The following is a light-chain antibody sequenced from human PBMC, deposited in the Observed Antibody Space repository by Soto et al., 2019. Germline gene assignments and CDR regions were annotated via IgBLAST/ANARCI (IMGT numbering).Light chain of an antibody. CDR1: QSGSTY. Sequence: EIVLTQSPATLSMSPGERATLSCRASQSGSTYLAWYQQKPGQAPRLLIFDASNRASVIPSRFSGSGSGTNFTLTISRLEPEDFAVYFCQQRSHWPPLTFGGGTKVEIK. J-gene: IGKJ4*01. CDR2: DAS. CDR3: QQRSHWPPLT. V-gene: IGKV3-11*01.